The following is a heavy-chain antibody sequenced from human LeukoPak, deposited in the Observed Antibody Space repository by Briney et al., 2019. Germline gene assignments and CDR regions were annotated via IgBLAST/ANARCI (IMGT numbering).Heavy chain of an antibody. CDR1: GGSLSSGDYY. J-gene: IGHJ4*02. Sequence: PSETLSLTCTVSGGSLSSGDYYWSWIRQPPGKGLEWIGYIYYSGNTYYNPSLKSRVTMSVDTSKNQFSLKLNSVTAADTTVYYCARDVSSTLILDYWGQGTLVTVS. CDR2: IYYSGNT. CDR3: ARDVSSTLILDY. D-gene: IGHD2-21*01. V-gene: IGHV4-30-4*08.